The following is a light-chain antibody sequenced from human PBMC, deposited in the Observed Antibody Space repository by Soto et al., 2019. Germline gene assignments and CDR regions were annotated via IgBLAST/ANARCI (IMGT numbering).Light chain of an antibody. Sequence: DIQMTQSPSTLSASVGDRVTITCRASQSISSWLAWYQQKPGKAPNLLIYDASSLESGVPSRFRGSGSGTEFPHAIISLQPDDFANNYCQQYNSYSFTFGPGTKVDIK. J-gene: IGKJ3*01. CDR2: DAS. CDR3: QQYNSYSFT. CDR1: QSISSW. V-gene: IGKV1-5*01.